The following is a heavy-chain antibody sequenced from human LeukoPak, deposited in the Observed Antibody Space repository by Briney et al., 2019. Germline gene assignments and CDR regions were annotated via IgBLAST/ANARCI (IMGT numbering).Heavy chain of an antibody. Sequence: GGSLRLSCAASGLTFSSYAMSWVRQAPGQGLEWVSGISGNAGGTYYADSVKGRFTISRDNSKNTLYLQMNSLRAEDTAVYYCARTMTTVNTLDYWGQGTLVTVSS. CDR3: ARTMTTVNTLDY. V-gene: IGHV3-23*01. J-gene: IGHJ4*02. CDR2: ISGNAGGT. CDR1: GLTFSSYA. D-gene: IGHD4-17*01.